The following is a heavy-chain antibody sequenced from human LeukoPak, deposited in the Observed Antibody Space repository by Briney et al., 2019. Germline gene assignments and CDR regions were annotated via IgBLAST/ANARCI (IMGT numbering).Heavy chain of an antibody. CDR3: VKDGGYQDSTYFDY. D-gene: IGHD3-22*01. J-gene: IGHJ4*02. Sequence: GGSLRLSCAASGFTFTTFWMHWVRQAPGKGLVWVSRINHDGSSTNYADSVKGRFTISRDNSKSTLYLQMNSLRAEDTALYYCVKDGGYQDSTYFDYWGQGTLVTVSS. CDR2: INHDGSST. V-gene: IGHV3-74*01. CDR1: GFTFTTFW.